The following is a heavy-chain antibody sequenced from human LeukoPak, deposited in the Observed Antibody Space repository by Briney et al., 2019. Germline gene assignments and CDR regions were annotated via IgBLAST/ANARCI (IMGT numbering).Heavy chain of an antibody. Sequence: ASVKVSCKASGYTFTSYDINWVRQATGQGLEWMGWMNPNSGNTGYAQKFQGRVTITRNTSISTAYMELSSLRSEDTAVYYCARVGPGWELPFDAFDIWGQGTMVTVSS. CDR3: ARVGPGWELPFDAFDI. J-gene: IGHJ3*02. V-gene: IGHV1-8*03. CDR1: GYTFTSYD. D-gene: IGHD2-15*01. CDR2: MNPNSGNT.